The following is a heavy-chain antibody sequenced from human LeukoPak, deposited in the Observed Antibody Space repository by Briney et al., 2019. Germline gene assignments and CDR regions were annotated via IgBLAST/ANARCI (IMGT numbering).Heavy chain of an antibody. D-gene: IGHD3-9*01. CDR3: ASVVKYFDWLPSYFDY. Sequence: ASVKVSCKASGYTFTSYGISWVRQAPGQGLEWMGWISAYNGNTNYAQKLQGRVTMTTDTSTSTAYMELRSLRSDDTAVYYCASVVKYFDWLPSYFDYWGQGTLVTVSS. V-gene: IGHV1-18*01. J-gene: IGHJ4*02. CDR1: GYTFTSYG. CDR2: ISAYNGNT.